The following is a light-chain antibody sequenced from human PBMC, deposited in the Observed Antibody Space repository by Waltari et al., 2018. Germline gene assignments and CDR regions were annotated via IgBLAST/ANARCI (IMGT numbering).Light chain of an antibody. CDR2: YKSDSDK. J-gene: IGLJ3*02. Sequence: QAVLTQPSSLSASPGASASLTCTLRSGINVGTYRIYWYQQKPGSPPQYLLRYKSDSDKQQGSGFPSRFSGSKDASANAGNLVISGLQSEDEADYYCMIWHSSAWVFGGGTKLTVL. CDR1: SGINVGTYR. CDR3: MIWHSSAWV. V-gene: IGLV5-45*02.